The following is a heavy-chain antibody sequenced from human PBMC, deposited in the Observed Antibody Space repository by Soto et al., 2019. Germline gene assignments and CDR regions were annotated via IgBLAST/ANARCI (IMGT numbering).Heavy chain of an antibody. V-gene: IGHV1-8*01. J-gene: IGHJ6*02. CDR1: GYTFTNYD. D-gene: IGHD4-4*01. Sequence: ASVKVSCKASGYTFTNYDINWVRQATGQGLEWMGWMNPNSGKTDYAQKFQGRVTITADESTTTAYMELSGLRSEDTAVYYCARDKDRLQLGGNYYYIMDVWGQGTTVTVSS. CDR3: ARDKDRLQLGGNYYYIMDV. CDR2: MNPNSGKT.